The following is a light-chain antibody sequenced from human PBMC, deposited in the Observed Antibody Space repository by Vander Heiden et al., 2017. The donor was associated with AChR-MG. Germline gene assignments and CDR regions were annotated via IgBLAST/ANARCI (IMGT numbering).Light chain of an antibody. V-gene: IGKV3-11*01. J-gene: IGKJ4*01. CDR2: DTS. CDR3: QQRRDWPIT. Sequence: DIVLTQTPDTVSLSPGESATLSCRANQSLDIYLAWYQQKPGQAPRLLIHDTSNRATGTPARFSGSGSGTDFTLTISSLEPEDFAVYYCQQRRDWPITFGGGTKVEIK. CDR1: QSLDIY.